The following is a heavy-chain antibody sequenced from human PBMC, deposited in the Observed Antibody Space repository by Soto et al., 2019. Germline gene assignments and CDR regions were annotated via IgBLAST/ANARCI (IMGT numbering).Heavy chain of an antibody. J-gene: IGHJ3*01. CDR2: ISASGGRT. D-gene: IGHD4-17*01. Sequence: EVQLLESGGGLVQPGGSLRLSCVGSGFTFNIYAMSWVRQAPGKGLEFVSGISASGGRTYYADYVRGRFTISRDNSKNTVVLQMSGLRADDTAQYFCAKDPNGDYVGGFDVCGQGTLVTGSS. V-gene: IGHV3-23*01. CDR3: AKDPNGDYVGGFDV. CDR1: GFTFNIYA.